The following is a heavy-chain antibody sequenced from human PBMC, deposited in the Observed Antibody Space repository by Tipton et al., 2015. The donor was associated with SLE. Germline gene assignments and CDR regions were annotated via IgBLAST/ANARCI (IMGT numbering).Heavy chain of an antibody. J-gene: IGHJ4*02. V-gene: IGHV4-30-4*08. CDR3: ARHWGGYSGLGFDF. CDR2: IYSSGST. CDR1: GGSISSGDYY. Sequence: TLSLTCSVSGGSISSGDYYWNWIRQPPGKGLEWIGSIYSSGSTSYNPSLKSRVSISRDMSKNQLSLDLTSVTAADTAVCYCARHWGGYSGLGFDFWGQGTVVSVST. D-gene: IGHD5-12*01.